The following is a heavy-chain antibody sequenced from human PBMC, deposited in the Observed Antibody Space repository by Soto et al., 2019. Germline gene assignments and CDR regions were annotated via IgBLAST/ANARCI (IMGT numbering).Heavy chain of an antibody. D-gene: IGHD1-26*01. V-gene: IGHV3-23*01. J-gene: IGHJ1*01. CDR1: GFTFSTYA. Sequence: EVQLLQSGGGLVQPGGSLRLSCAASGFTFSTYAMAWVRQAPGKGLEWVSTVSGGGDHTYYADSVKRRSTISRDAYKNTLYLQMDRLIVEDTAVYYCAKSGFADIEYCGPGALVIVSS. CDR2: VSGGGDHT. CDR3: AKSGFADIEY.